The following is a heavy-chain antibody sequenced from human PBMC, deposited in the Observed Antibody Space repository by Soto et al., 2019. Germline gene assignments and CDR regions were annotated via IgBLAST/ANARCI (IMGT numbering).Heavy chain of an antibody. CDR2: ISGSGGST. D-gene: IGHD3-10*01. CDR1: GFNFRSYA. CDR3: AKDRRPNRGPATMDY. V-gene: IGHV3-23*01. Sequence: GGSLSLSCAASGFNFRSYAMSWVRQAPGKGLEWVSAISGSGGSTYYADSVKGRFTISRDNSKNTLYLQMNSLRAEDTAVYYCAKDRRPNRGPATMDYWGQGTLVTVSS. J-gene: IGHJ4*02.